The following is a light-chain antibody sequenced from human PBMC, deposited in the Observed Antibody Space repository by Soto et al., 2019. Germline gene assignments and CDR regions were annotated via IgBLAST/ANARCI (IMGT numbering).Light chain of an antibody. CDR2: GAS. CDR1: QSSISSF. V-gene: IGKV3-20*01. CDR3: QQYDNSPIT. J-gene: IGKJ5*01. Sequence: EIVLTQSPGILSLSPGERASLSCGVCQSSISSFLAWYQQKPGQAPRLLIYGASSRATGIPDRFSGTGSETDFTLTISSLEPEDFAVYYCQQYDNSPITFGQGTRLEI.